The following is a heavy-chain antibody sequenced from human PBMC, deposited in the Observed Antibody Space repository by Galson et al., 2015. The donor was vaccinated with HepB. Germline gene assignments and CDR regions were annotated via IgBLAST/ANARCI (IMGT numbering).Heavy chain of an antibody. J-gene: IGHJ6*02. V-gene: IGHV1-2*02. Sequence: SVKVSCKASGYTFTGYYMHWVRQAPGQGLEWMGWINPNSGGTNYAQKFQGRVTMTRDTSISTAYMELSRLRSDDTAVYYCASSERGYSYGWGTYGMDVWGQGTTVTVSS. CDR2: INPNSGGT. CDR3: ASSERGYSYGWGTYGMDV. CDR1: GYTFTGYY. D-gene: IGHD5-18*01.